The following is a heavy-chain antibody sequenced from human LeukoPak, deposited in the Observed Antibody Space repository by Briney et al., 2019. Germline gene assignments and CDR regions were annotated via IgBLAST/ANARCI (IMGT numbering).Heavy chain of an antibody. V-gene: IGHV4-4*02. CDR3: AGDQGGSAHRHAFDI. CDR1: GGSISRSNW. J-gene: IGHJ3*02. D-gene: IGHD1-26*01. CDR2: MYHTGSS. Sequence: SETLSLTCTVSGGSISRSNWWSWVRQPPGKGLEWIGYMYHTGSSIYSPSLKSRLTISVDTSKNQFSLNLSSMTAADTAVYYCAGDQGGSAHRHAFDIWGQGTLVTVSS.